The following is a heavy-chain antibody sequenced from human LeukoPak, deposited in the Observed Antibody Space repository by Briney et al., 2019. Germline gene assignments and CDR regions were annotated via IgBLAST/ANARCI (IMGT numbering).Heavy chain of an antibody. Sequence: SETLSLTCTVSGGSISSYYWSWIRQPPGKGLEWIGYIYYSGSTKYKPSLKSRVTISVDTSKNQFSLKLSSVTAADTAVYYCARGRFLDAFDIWGQGTMVAVSS. V-gene: IGHV4-59*01. CDR3: ARGRFLDAFDI. D-gene: IGHD3-3*01. CDR2: IYYSGST. CDR1: GGSISSYY. J-gene: IGHJ3*02.